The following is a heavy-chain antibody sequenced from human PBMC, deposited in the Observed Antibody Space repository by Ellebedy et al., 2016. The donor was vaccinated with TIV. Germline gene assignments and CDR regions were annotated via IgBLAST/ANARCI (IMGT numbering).Heavy chain of an antibody. J-gene: IGHJ4*02. D-gene: IGHD4-17*01. Sequence: SETLSLTCTVSGASIISFYWSWIRQPPGKGLEWIRYIYNSGSTNYNPSLKSRVTISLDTSMDQVSLRLSSVTAADTAVYYCARNILHDYVDPIYFDSWGQGTLVTVSS. CDR1: GASIISFY. V-gene: IGHV4-59*01. CDR3: ARNILHDYVDPIYFDS. CDR2: IYNSGST.